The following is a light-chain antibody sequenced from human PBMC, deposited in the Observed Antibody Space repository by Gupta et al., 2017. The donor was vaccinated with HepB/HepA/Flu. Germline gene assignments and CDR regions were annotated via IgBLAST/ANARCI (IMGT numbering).Light chain of an antibody. CDR3: QQDNSYSRFT. CDR1: QSISSW. CDR2: KAS. Sequence: DIQMTQSPSTLSASVGDRVTITCRASQSISSWLAWYQQKPGKAPKLLIYKASSLESGVPSRFSGSGSGTEFTLTISSRQPDDIATYYCQQDNSYSRFTFGHGTKVDIK. J-gene: IGKJ3*01. V-gene: IGKV1-5*03.